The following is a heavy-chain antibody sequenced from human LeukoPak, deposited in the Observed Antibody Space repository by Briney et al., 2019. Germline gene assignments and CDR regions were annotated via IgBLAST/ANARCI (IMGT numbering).Heavy chain of an antibody. D-gene: IGHD6-19*01. CDR1: GFTFSSYP. Sequence: GGSLRLSCAASGFTFSSYPMARLRHPPGKGLEWVSVIRASGDTYYADSVKGRFTISRDNSKNTLYLQMNSLRAEDTAVYYCAKDQDTYTSGWSDYWGQGTLVTVSS. J-gene: IGHJ4*02. CDR2: IRASGDT. V-gene: IGHV3-23*01. CDR3: AKDQDTYTSGWSDY.